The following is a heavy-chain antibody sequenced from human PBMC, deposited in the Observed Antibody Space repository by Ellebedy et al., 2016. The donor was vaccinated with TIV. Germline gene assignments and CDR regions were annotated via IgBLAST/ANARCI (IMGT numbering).Heavy chain of an antibody. J-gene: IGHJ5*01. V-gene: IGHV1-18*04. CDR2: ISGYSGNT. CDR1: GFTFTRSG. CDR3: ARGSGPNWLDP. D-gene: IGHD6-19*01. Sequence: AASVTVSCKASGFTFTRSGINWVRQSPGQGLEWMGWISGYSGNTDYAKNFQGRVTMTTDTGTNTGYMELTSLTSDDTAVYYCARGSGPNWLDPWGQGTLVTVSS.